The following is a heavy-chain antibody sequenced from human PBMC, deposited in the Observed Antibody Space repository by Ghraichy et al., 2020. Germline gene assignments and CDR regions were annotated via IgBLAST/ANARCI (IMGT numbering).Heavy chain of an antibody. J-gene: IGHJ6*02. CDR3: ARGVATASRRYGMDV. V-gene: IGHV3-21*01. Sequence: GESLNISCATSGFNFSRYALNWVRQAPGKGLEWVSSISSSRLALYGDSVTGRFIISRDNAKSSVYLEMDSLRAEDTAVYYCARGVATASRRYGMDVWGQGTTVTVSS. CDR1: GFNFSRYA. CDR2: ISSSRLA. D-gene: IGHD5-18*01.